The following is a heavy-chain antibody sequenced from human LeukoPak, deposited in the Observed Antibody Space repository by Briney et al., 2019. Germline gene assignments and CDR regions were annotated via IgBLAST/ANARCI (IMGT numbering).Heavy chain of an antibody. J-gene: IGHJ6*02. V-gene: IGHV1-69*04. D-gene: IGHD3-3*01. CDR2: IIPILGIA. CDR3: ARATYYDFWSGYLTFHYGMDV. Sequence: SVKVSCKTSGYTFTSYGISWVRQAPGQGLEWMGRIIPILGIANYAQKFQGRVTITADKSTSTAYMELSSLRSEDTAVYYCARATYYDFWSGYLTFHYGMDVWGQGTTVTVSS. CDR1: GYTFTSYG.